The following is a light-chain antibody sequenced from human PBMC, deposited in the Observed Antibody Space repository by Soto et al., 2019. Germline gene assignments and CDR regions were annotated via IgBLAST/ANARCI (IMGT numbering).Light chain of an antibody. CDR3: QQSYSTPS. CDR1: QSISRY. CDR2: AAS. Sequence: DIQMTQSPSSLSASVGGRVTITCRASQSISRYLNWYQQKPGKAPKLLIYAASSLQSGVPSRFSGSGSGTDFTLSISSLQPEDFATYFCQQSYSTPSFGQGTKLEIK. V-gene: IGKV1-39*01. J-gene: IGKJ2*01.